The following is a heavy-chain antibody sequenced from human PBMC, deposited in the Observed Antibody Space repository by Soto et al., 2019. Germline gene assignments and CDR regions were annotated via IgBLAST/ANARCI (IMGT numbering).Heavy chain of an antibody. V-gene: IGHV1-18*01. Sequence: ASVKLSCKASGYTFTSYGISCVRQAPGQGLEWMGWISAYNGNTNYAQKLQGRVTMTTDTSTSTAYMELRSLRSDDTAVYYCARDPVRFLEWSPWFDPWGQGTLVTVSS. D-gene: IGHD3-3*01. J-gene: IGHJ5*02. CDR1: GYTFTSYG. CDR2: ISAYNGNT. CDR3: ARDPVRFLEWSPWFDP.